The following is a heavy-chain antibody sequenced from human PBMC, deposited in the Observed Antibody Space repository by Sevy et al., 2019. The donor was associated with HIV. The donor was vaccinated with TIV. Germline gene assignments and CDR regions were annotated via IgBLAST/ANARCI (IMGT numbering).Heavy chain of an antibody. J-gene: IGHJ4*02. CDR3: AKEFWGPEY. CDR2: IKEDGSQK. D-gene: IGHD7-27*01. CDR1: GFTFDKSW. V-gene: IGHV3-7*01. Sequence: GGSLRLSCAASGFTFDKSWMTWVRQAPGKGLEWVANIKEDGSQKNYVESLKGRFTISRDNAKNSLYLQMNSLRAEYTAVYYCAKEFWGPEYWGQGTLVTVSS.